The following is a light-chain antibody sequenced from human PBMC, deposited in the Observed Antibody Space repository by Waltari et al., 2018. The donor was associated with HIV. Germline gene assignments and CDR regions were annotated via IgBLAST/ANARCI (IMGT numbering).Light chain of an antibody. CDR2: GAS. J-gene: IGKJ4*01. Sequence: ETVLTQSPGTLYLSPGERATLSCRASQSVTSSYLAWYQQKPGQAPRLLIYGASIRATGIPDRFSGSGSGTDFTLTISRLEPEDFAVYYCQQYGSSPLTFGGGTKVEIK. CDR3: QQYGSSPLT. CDR1: QSVTSSY. V-gene: IGKV3-20*01.